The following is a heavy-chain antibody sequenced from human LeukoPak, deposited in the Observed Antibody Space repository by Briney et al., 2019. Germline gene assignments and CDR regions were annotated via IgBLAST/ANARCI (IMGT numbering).Heavy chain of an antibody. J-gene: IGHJ4*02. Sequence: PGGSLRLSCTASGFTFGDYAMSWVRQAPGKGLERVGFIRSKAYGGTTEYAASVKGRFTISRDDSKSIAYLQMNSLKTEDTAVYYCTRGPGYSSSWGQGTLVTVSS. V-gene: IGHV3-49*04. CDR2: IRSKAYGGTT. CDR1: GFTFGDYA. D-gene: IGHD6-13*01. CDR3: TRGPGYSSS.